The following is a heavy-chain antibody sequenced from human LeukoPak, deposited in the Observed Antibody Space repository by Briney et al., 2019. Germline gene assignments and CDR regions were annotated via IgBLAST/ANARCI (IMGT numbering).Heavy chain of an antibody. CDR1: GGAFSGYY. Sequence: KPSETLFLTRAVYGGAFSGYYWSWIRQPPGKGLEWVGEINHSGSTHYNPSLKSRVTMSVDTSKNQFSLKLSSVTAADTAVYYCARSNYVWGSYRPRQSDAFDIWGQGTMVTVSS. CDR2: INHSGST. D-gene: IGHD3-16*02. CDR3: ARSNYVWGSYRPRQSDAFDI. J-gene: IGHJ3*02. V-gene: IGHV4-34*01.